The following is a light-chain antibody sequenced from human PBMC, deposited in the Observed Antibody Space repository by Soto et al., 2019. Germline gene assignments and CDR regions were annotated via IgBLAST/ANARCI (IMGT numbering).Light chain of an antibody. CDR3: ATWDGSLPGEV. CDR1: SSNIGNNY. J-gene: IGLJ2*01. CDR2: DNN. Sequence: SVLTQSPSVSAAPGQKVTISCSGSSSNIGNNYVSWYQQVPGTAPKLLIYDNNKRPSGIPDRFSGSKSGTSGTLDITGLQTGDEADYYCATWDGSLPGEVFGGGTKVTVL. V-gene: IGLV1-51*01.